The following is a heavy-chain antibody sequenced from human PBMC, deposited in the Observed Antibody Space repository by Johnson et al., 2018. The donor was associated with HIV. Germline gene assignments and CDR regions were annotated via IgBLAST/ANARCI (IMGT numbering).Heavy chain of an antibody. CDR1: GFTVSSNY. V-gene: IGHV3-66*02. D-gene: IGHD2-15*01. Sequence: VQLVESGGGVVKPGGSLRLSCAASGFTVSSNYMSWVRQAPGKGLEWVTVLYSGGSTYYADSVKGRFTISRDKSKNTLYLQMNSLRADDTAVYYCARTTRMVGAFDIWGQGTMVTVSS. CDR2: LYSGGST. CDR3: ARTTRMVGAFDI. J-gene: IGHJ3*02.